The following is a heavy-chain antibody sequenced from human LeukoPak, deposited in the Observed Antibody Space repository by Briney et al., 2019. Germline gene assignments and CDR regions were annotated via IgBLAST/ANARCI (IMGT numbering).Heavy chain of an antibody. Sequence: SETLSLTCTVSGGSISSSSYYWGWLRQPPGKGLEWIGSIYYSGSTYYNPSLKSRVTISVDTSKNQFSLKLSSVTAADTAVYYCARGGYDFWSGYSNYYYYGMDVWGQGTTVTVSS. CDR1: GGSISSSSYY. CDR3: ARGGYDFWSGYSNYYYYGMDV. V-gene: IGHV4-39*01. D-gene: IGHD3-3*01. J-gene: IGHJ6*02. CDR2: IYYSGST.